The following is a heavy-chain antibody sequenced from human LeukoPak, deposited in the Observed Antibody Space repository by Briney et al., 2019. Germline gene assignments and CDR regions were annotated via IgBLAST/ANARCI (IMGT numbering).Heavy chain of an antibody. CDR3: ARAMDGGNSDYYFDF. J-gene: IGHJ4*02. D-gene: IGHD4-23*01. V-gene: IGHV3-30*04. Sequence: GGSLRLSCAASGFTFSSYAVLWVRQAPGKGLDWVAFISNDGSNEYYADSVKGRFTISRDNSKNTVYLQMNSLRAEDTAVYFCARAMDGGNSDYYFDFWGQGTLVAVSS. CDR1: GFTFSSYA. CDR2: ISNDGSNE.